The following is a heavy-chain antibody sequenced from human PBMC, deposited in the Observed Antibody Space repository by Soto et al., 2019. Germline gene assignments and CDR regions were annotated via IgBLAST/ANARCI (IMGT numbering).Heavy chain of an antibody. CDR2: INHSGST. J-gene: IGHJ4*02. D-gene: IGHD3-22*01. CDR3: ARGVPTYYYGSSGYYAQIFFDY. CDR1: GGSFSGYY. Sequence: SETLSLTCAVYGGSFSGYYWSWIRQPPGKGLEWIGEINHSGSTNYNPSLKSRVTISVDTSKNQFSLKLSSVTAADTAVYYCARGVPTYYYGSSGYYAQIFFDYLGQGTLVTVSS. V-gene: IGHV4-34*01.